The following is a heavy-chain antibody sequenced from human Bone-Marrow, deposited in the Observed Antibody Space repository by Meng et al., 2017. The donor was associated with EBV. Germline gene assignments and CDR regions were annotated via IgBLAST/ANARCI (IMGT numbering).Heavy chain of an antibody. CDR2: IYYSGSS. D-gene: IGHD2-15*01. CDR3: AREKGGGAQDY. J-gene: IGHJ4*02. CDR1: GGSISSYY. V-gene: IGHV4-59*01. Sequence: QVQLQESGPGLLKPSETLSFTCTVSGGSISSYYWSWIRQPPGKGLEWIGYIYYSGSSNYNPSLKSRVTISVDTSKNQFSLKLSSVTAADTAVYYCAREKGGGAQDYWGQGTLVTVSS.